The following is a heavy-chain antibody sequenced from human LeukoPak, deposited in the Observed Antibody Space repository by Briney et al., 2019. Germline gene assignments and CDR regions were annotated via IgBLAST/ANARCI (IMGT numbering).Heavy chain of an antibody. J-gene: IGHJ4*02. V-gene: IGHV1-2*02. Sequence: GASVKVSCKASGYTFTGYYMHWVRHAPGQGLEWMGWIIPNSGGTNYAQKFQGRVTMTRDTSISTAYMELRRLRSDDTAVYYCARGGDCGDDCYSGYWGQGTLVTVSS. D-gene: IGHD2-21*02. CDR2: IIPNSGGT. CDR3: ARGGDCGDDCYSGY. CDR1: GYTFTGYY.